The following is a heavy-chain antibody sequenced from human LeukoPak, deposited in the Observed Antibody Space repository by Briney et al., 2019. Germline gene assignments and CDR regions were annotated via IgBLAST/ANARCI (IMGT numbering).Heavy chain of an antibody. Sequence: SETLSLTCTVSGGSISSYYWSWIRQPPGKGLEWIGYIYYSGSTNYNPSLKSRVTISVGPSKNQFSLKLSSVTAADTAVYYCASPSRITPGNWFAPWGQGTLVTVSS. J-gene: IGHJ5*02. CDR3: ASPSRITPGNWFAP. CDR1: GGSISSYY. CDR2: IYYSGST. D-gene: IGHD3-10*01. V-gene: IGHV4-59*01.